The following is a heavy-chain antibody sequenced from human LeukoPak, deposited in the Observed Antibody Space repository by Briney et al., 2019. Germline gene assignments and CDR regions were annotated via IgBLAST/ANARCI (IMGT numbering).Heavy chain of an antibody. D-gene: IGHD1-1*01. CDR2: IYYSGIT. V-gene: IGHV4-31*03. J-gene: IGHJ4*02. CDR3: ARDGQRRALDY. Sequence: SQTLSLTCTVSGCSISSGGYYCSWIRQHPGKGLEWIGYIYYSGITYYNPSLKSRVTISVDTSKNQFSLKLSSVTAADTAVYYCARDGQRRALDYWGQGTLVTVSS. CDR1: GCSISSGGYY.